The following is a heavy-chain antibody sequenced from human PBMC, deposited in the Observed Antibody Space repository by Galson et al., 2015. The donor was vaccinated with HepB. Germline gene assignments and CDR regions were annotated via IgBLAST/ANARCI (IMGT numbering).Heavy chain of an antibody. CDR1: GFSLSTRGVG. CDR2: IYWNDDK. J-gene: IGHJ4*02. CDR3: AHSTFEWAHRFGDYAIN. D-gene: IGHD4-17*01. Sequence: PALVKPTQTLTLTCTFSGFSLSTRGVGVGWIRQPPGKALEWLALIYWNDDKRYSPSPKGRLTITKDTSKNQVVLTMTNMDPVDTATYYCAHSTFEWAHRFGDYAINWGQGTLVTVSS. V-gene: IGHV2-5*01.